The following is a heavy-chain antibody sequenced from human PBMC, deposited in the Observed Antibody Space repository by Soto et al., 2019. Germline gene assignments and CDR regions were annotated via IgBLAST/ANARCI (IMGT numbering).Heavy chain of an antibody. CDR1: GFTFSSYG. CDR3: AKDYKWFQWGYYGMDV. Sequence: LRLSCAASGFTFSSYGMHWVRQAPGNGLEWVAVISYDGSNKYYADSVKGRFTISRDNSKNTLYLQMNSLRAEDTAVYYCAKDYKWFQWGYYGMDVWGQGTTVTVSS. CDR2: ISYDGSNK. J-gene: IGHJ6*02. V-gene: IGHV3-30*18. D-gene: IGHD3-22*01.